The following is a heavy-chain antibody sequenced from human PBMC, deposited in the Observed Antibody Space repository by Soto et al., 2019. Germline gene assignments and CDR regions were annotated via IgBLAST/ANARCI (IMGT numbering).Heavy chain of an antibody. CDR1: GFTFSSYA. V-gene: IGHV3-9*01. D-gene: IGHD6-13*01. CDR3: AKDSGSSWFDY. J-gene: IGHJ4*02. CDR2: ISWNSGSI. Sequence: GGSLRLSCAASGFTFSSYAMSWVRHAPGKGLEWVSGISWNSGSIGYADSVKGRFTISRDNAKNTLYLQMNSLRAEDTALYYCAKDSGSSWFDYWGQGTLVTVSS.